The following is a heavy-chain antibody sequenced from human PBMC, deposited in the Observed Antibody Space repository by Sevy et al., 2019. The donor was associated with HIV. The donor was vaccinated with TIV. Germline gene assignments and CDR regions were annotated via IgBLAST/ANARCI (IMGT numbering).Heavy chain of an antibody. D-gene: IGHD6-19*01. J-gene: IGHJ3*02. Sequence: SETLSLTCTVSARSISSGSYYWSWIRQPAGKGLEWIGRIYTSGSTNYNPSLKSRVTMSVDTSKNQFSLKLSSVTAADTAVYYCARDWIAVAGHDAFDIWGQGTMVTVSS. V-gene: IGHV4-61*02. CDR3: ARDWIAVAGHDAFDI. CDR1: ARSISSGSYY. CDR2: IYTSGST.